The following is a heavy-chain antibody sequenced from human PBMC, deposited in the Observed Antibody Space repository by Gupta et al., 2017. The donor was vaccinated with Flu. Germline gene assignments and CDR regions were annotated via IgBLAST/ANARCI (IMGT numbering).Heavy chain of an antibody. Sequence: KGLEWVGEINHAGSTTSNPTLESRLTMSVDTSKNQFSLKLNSVSAANTAVYYCVEGREVPHSHYYLDVWDKGTTVTVSS. V-gene: IGHV4-34*01. CDR3: VEGREVPHSHYYLDV. J-gene: IGHJ6*04. D-gene: IGHD3-10*01. CDR2: INHAGST.